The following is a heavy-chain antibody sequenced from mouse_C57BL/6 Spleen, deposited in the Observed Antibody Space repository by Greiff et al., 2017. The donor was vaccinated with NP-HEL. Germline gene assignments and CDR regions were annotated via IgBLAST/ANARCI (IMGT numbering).Heavy chain of an antibody. V-gene: IGHV1-50*01. D-gene: IGHD2-3*01. J-gene: IGHJ1*03. CDR2: IDPSDSYT. CDR1: GYTFTSYW. CDR3: ARRVYDGYSRYFDV. Sequence: QVQLQQPGAELVKPGASVKLSCKASGYTFTSYWMQWVKQRPGQGLEWIGEIDPSDSYTNYNQKFKGKATLTVDTSSSTAYMQLSSLTSEDSAVYYCARRVYDGYSRYFDVWGTGTTVTVSS.